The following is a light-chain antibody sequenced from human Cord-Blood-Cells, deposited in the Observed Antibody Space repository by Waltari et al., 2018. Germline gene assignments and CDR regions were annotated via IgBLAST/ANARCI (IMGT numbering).Light chain of an antibody. Sequence: DIQMTQSPSSLSASVGDRVTITCQASQDISNYLNWYQQKPGXAPKLLIYDASNLETGXXXRFSXSGSGTXFTFTISSLQPEDIATYYCQQXXNXHSTFFGXXTKVXXK. CDR1: QDISNY. CDR2: DAS. J-gene: IGKJ4*01. V-gene: IGKV1-33*01. CDR3: QQXXNXHSTF.